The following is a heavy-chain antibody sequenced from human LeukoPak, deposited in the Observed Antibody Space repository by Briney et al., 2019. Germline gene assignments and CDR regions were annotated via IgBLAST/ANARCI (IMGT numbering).Heavy chain of an antibody. CDR1: GYSFNNYW. J-gene: IGHJ4*02. V-gene: IGHV5-51*01. CDR3: ATLRGDSGNYADIFDY. CDR2: IYPDDSDT. Sequence: GESLKISCKGSGYSFNNYWIGWVRQMPGKGLEWMGIIYPDDSDTRYSPSFQGQVTFSADKSINTAYLQWSSLKASDTAMYYCATLRGDSGNYADIFDYWGRGTLVTVSS. D-gene: IGHD4-11*01.